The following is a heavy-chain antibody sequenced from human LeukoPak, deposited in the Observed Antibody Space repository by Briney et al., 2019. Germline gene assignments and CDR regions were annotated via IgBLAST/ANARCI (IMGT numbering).Heavy chain of an antibody. CDR2: IYYSGST. V-gene: IGHV4-59*12. D-gene: IGHD2-2*01. Sequence: SETLSLTCTVSGGSISSYYWSWIRQPPGKGLEWIGYIYYSGSTNYNPSLKSRVTISVDTSKNQFSLKLSSVTAADTAVYYCARERRPHCSSTSCSNWFDPWGQGTLVTVSS. J-gene: IGHJ5*02. CDR1: GGSISSYY. CDR3: ARERRPHCSSTSCSNWFDP.